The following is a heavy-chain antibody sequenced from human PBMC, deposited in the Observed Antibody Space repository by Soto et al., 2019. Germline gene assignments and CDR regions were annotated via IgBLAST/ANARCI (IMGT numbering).Heavy chain of an antibody. J-gene: IGHJ4*02. CDR2: ISYSGST. V-gene: IGHV4-31*03. D-gene: IGHD3-16*01. Sequence: QVQLQESGPGLVKPSQALSLTCTVSGGSISSGRDYWSWIRQHPEKGLEWIGYISYSGSTYYNPSLKSRVTISADTSENQFSLRLSSVTAADTAVYYCARVRGLGLFDYWGQGTLVTVSS. CDR1: GGSISSGRDY. CDR3: ARVRGLGLFDY.